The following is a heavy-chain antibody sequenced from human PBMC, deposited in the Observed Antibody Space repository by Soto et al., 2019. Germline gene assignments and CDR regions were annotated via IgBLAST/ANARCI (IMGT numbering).Heavy chain of an antibody. D-gene: IGHD2-2*01. CDR3: ARGVSSSSRGYYYYGMDV. V-gene: IGHV1-69*13. Sequence: ASVKVSCKASGGTFSSYAISWVRQAPGQGLEWMGGIIPIFGTANYAQKFQGRVTITADESTSTAYMELSSLRSEDTAVYYCARGVSSSSRGYYYYGMDVWGQGTTVTVSS. J-gene: IGHJ6*02. CDR1: GGTFSSYA. CDR2: IIPIFGTA.